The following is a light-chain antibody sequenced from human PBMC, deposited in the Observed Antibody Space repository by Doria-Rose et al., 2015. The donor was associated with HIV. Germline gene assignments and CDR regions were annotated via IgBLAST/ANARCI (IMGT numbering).Light chain of an antibody. J-gene: IGKJ1*01. CDR2: DGS. Sequence: EIVMTQSPGTLSLSPGGRATLSCRASQSFSSTYLAWYQQKPGQAPSLLIYDGSTRATSIPDRFSASGSGTDFTLTINRLEPEDFALYYCHQYGTSWTFGQGTKVEI. CDR3: HQYGTSWT. V-gene: IGKV3-20*01. CDR1: QSFSSTY.